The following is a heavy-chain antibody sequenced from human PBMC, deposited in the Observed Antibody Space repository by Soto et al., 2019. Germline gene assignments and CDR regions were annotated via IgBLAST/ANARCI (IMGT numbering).Heavy chain of an antibody. D-gene: IGHD3-3*01. V-gene: IGHV3-30*18. CDR3: VKDYDWSWDY. CDR2: LSYDGSNE. J-gene: IGHJ4*02. CDR1: GFTFSSYA. Sequence: QVQLVESGGGVVQPGRSLRLSCAASGFTFSSYAMHWVRQAPGKGLEWVAALSYDGSNEYYADSVKGRFTISRDNSKNTLYLQMNRLRVEDTAVYYCVKDYDWSWDYWGQGSVVTVSS.